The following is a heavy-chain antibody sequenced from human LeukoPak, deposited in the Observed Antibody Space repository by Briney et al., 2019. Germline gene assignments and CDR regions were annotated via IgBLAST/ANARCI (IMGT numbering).Heavy chain of an antibody. CDR3: ARASLAEGAAN. J-gene: IGHJ4*02. V-gene: IGHV1-2*02. CDR1: GYTFTTYG. Sequence: GASVKVSCKASGYTFTTYGLSWVRQAPGQGLEWMGWINPNSGGTNYAQKFQGRVTMTRDTSISTAYMELSRLRSDDTAVYYCARASLAEGAANWGQGTLVTVSS. D-gene: IGHD1-26*01. CDR2: INPNSGGT.